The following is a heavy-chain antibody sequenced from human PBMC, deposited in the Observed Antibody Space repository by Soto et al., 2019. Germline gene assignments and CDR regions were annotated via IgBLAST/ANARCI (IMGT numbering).Heavy chain of an antibody. CDR3: AHGRVSVIYCSSTCCYPDAYYI. J-gene: IGHJ3*02. D-gene: IGHD2-2*01. Sequence: QITLKESGPTLGKPTQTLTLTCTFSGFSLSTSGVGVGWIRQPPGKALEWLALIYCDDDKRYSPSLKSRLTITKDTSKHQVVLTMPNMDPVETATYYCAHGRVSVIYCSSTCCYPDAYYIWGQGTMVTVSS. CDR2: IYCDDDK. CDR1: GFSLSTSGVG. V-gene: IGHV2-5*02.